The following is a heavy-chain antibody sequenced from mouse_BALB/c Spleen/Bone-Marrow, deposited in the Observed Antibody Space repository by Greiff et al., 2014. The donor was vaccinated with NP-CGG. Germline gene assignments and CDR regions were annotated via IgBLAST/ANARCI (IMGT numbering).Heavy chain of an antibody. V-gene: IGHV2-2*02. D-gene: IGHD4-1*01. Sequence: VKLVESGPGLVQPSQSLSITCTVSGFSLTSYGVHWVRQSPGKGLEWLGVIWSGGSTDYNVAFISRLSISKDNSKSQVFFKMNSLQANDTAIYYCARKELGLNWYFDVWGAGTTVTVSS. CDR1: GFSLTSYG. CDR2: IWSGGST. J-gene: IGHJ1*01. CDR3: ARKELGLNWYFDV.